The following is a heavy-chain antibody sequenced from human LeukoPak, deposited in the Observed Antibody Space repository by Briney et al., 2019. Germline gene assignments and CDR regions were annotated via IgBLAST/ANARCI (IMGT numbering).Heavy chain of an antibody. CDR2: IDGSDGAS. D-gene: IGHD1-26*01. J-gene: IGHJ4*02. V-gene: IGHV3-23*01. Sequence: GGSLRLSCAASGFRFSSYVMSWVRQAPGKGLEYVSSIDGSDGASYYADSVKGRFTISRDNSKNTLFLQMNSLRVEDTAVYYCARVDSGNSDYWGQGTLLTVSS. CDR3: ARVDSGNSDY. CDR1: GFRFSSYV.